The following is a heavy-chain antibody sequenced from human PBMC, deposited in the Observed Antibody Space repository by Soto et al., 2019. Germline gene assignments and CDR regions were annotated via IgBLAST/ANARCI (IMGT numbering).Heavy chain of an antibody. CDR3: ARVVVALGHWFDP. CDR2: ISAYNGNT. Sequence: QVQLVQSGGEVKKPGASVKVSCKASGYTFTSYGISGVRQAPGQGLEWMGRISAYNGNTNYAQKLQGRVTMTTDTSTVTAYMELRTLRSDDTAVYYCARVVVALGHWFDPWGQGTLVTVSS. V-gene: IGHV1-18*01. CDR1: GYTFTSYG. D-gene: IGHD2-15*01. J-gene: IGHJ5*02.